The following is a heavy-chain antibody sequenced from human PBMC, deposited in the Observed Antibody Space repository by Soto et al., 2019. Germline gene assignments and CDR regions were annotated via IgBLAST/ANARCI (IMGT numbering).Heavy chain of an antibody. Sequence: ETLRITWRVSGGTITSYCSSWIRQTPGKGLEWMGRIDPSDSYTNYSPSFQGHVTISADNSISTAYLQWSSPKASDTAMYYCATVQTGERYYYYGLEVWGQGTSVTVS. CDR2: IDPSDSYT. CDR1: GGTITSYC. D-gene: IGHD1-1*01. V-gene: IGHV5-10-1*01. J-gene: IGHJ6*02. CDR3: ATVQTGERYYYYGLEV.